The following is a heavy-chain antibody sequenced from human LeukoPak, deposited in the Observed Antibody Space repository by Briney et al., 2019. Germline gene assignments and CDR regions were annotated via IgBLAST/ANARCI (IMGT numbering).Heavy chain of an antibody. CDR1: GFSVSYYY. CDR2: IRGSGER. Sequence: RGSLRLSCAVYGFSVSYYYMNWVRQAPGKGLEWISLIRGSGERFYADSVKGRFTISRDDSKNTVYLQMNRLRVEDTAEYFCARDRAATQDWVEFDPWGQGTLVTVSS. CDR3: ARDRAATQDWVEFDP. D-gene: IGHD3/OR15-3a*01. J-gene: IGHJ5*02. V-gene: IGHV3-66*03.